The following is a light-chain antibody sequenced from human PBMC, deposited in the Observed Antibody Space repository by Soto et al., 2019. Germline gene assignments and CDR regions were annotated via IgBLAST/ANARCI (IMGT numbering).Light chain of an antibody. CDR1: SSDVGSYNR. Sequence: QSVLTQPASVSGSPGQSITISCTGTSSDVGSYNRVSWYQQPPGTAPKLMIYDVSNRPSGVSNRFSGSKSGNTASLTISGLQAEDEADYYCSSYTSSSTLNMVFGGGTKLTV. CDR3: SSYTSSSTLNMV. V-gene: IGLV2-14*01. CDR2: DVS. J-gene: IGLJ2*01.